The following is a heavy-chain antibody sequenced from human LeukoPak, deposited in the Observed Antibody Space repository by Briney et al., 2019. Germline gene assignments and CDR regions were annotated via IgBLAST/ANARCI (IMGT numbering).Heavy chain of an antibody. CDR2: IYYSGCT. Sequence: SETLSLTCIVSSGFTSRSSYCWGWLRQPPGKGLEGLGSIYYSGCTYYNPSLKSRVTISVDTSKNQFSLNVISVRATDTALNYWARHDQPPPVKYSFDYWGQGTLVTVSS. CDR3: ARHDQPPPVKYSFDY. D-gene: IGHD3-16*02. J-gene: IGHJ4*02. V-gene: IGHV4-39*01. CDR1: SGFTSRSSYC.